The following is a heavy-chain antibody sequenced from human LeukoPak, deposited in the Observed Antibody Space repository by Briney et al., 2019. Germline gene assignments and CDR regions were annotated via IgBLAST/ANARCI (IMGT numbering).Heavy chain of an antibody. D-gene: IGHD5-12*01. CDR3: ARDPQWMTPGFDY. CDR1: GDSVSSNSAA. CDR2: AYYRSKWYN. J-gene: IGHJ4*02. Sequence: SQTLSLTCAISGDSVSSNSAAWTWIRQSPSRGLEWLGRAYYRSKWYNDYAVSVKSRITINPDTSKNQFSLQLNSVTPEDTAVYYCARDPQWMTPGFDYWGQGTLVTVSS. V-gene: IGHV6-1*01.